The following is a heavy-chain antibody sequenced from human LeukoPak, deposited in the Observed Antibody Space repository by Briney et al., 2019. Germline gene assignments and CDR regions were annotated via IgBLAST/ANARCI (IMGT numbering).Heavy chain of an antibody. J-gene: IGHJ3*02. Sequence: SETLSLTCTVSGGSISSGSYYWSWIRQPPGKGLEWIGEINHSGSTNYNPSLKSRVTISVDTSKNQFSLKLSSVTAADTAVYYCARRVEVEDAFDIWGQGTMVTVSS. V-gene: IGHV4-39*07. D-gene: IGHD2-15*01. CDR2: INHSGST. CDR3: ARRVEVEDAFDI. CDR1: GGSISSGSYY.